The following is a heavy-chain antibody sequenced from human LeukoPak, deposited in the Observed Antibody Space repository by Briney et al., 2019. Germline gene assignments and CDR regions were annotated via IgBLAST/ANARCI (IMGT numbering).Heavy chain of an antibody. D-gene: IGHD1-26*01. CDR2: IYYSGST. Sequence: SETLSLTCTVSGGSISSYYWSWIRQPPGKGLEWIGYIYYSGSTNYNPSLKSRVTISVDTSKNQFSLKLSSVTAADTAVYYCARVYEGSYYYFDYWGQGTLVTVSS. CDR1: GGSISSYY. CDR3: ARVYEGSYYYFDY. V-gene: IGHV4-59*01. J-gene: IGHJ4*02.